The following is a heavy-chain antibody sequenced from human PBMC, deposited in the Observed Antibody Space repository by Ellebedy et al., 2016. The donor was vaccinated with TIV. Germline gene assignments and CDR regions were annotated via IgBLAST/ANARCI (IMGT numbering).Heavy chain of an antibody. CDR3: AHRRYYHGSGRLFDFDY. CDR2: IFWNDNK. Sequence: SGPTLVKPTQTLTLTCTFSGFSLNSGVGVGWIRQPPGQALEWLALIFWNDNKRYSPSLKTRLTLTKDTSKNQVVLTMTNIDPVDTATYYCAHRRYYHGSGRLFDFDYWGQGILVTVSS. CDR1: GFSLNSGVG. V-gene: IGHV2-5*01. D-gene: IGHD3-10*01. J-gene: IGHJ4*02.